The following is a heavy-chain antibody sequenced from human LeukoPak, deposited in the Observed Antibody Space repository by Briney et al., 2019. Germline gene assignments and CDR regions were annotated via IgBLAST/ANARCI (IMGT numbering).Heavy chain of an antibody. V-gene: IGHV3-23*01. CDR2: ISGSGYST. Sequence: GGSLRLSCAASGFTFSSYAMSWVRQAPGKGREWVSAISGSGYSTYYADSVKGRFTISRDNAKNTLYLQMNSLRAEDTAVYYCAKEAGYSGYDYPDYRGRGTLVTVSS. CDR1: GFTFSSYA. D-gene: IGHD5-12*01. CDR3: AKEAGYSGYDYPDY. J-gene: IGHJ4*02.